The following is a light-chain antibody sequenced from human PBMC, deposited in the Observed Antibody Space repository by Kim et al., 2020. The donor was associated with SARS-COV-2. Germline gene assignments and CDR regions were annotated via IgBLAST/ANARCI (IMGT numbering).Light chain of an antibody. CDR1: EDVMGD. Sequence: SPGDRATLSCRTSEDVMGDLAWYQQRPGQAPRLLIYDASTRATDIPARITGSGSGTEFTLTITNLQSEDFSIYYCQQYHSRPPWMFGQGTKVDIK. J-gene: IGKJ1*01. CDR2: DAS. CDR3: QQYHSRPPWM. V-gene: IGKV3-15*01.